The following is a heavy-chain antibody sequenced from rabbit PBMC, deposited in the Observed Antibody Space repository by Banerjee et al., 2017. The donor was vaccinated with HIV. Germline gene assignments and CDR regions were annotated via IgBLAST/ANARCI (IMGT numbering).Heavy chain of an antibody. CDR2: IVAGYRAKT. CDR3: ARDGSGWDANFNL. J-gene: IGHJ4*01. CDR1: GFSFSSSYW. Sequence: GASLTLTCTASGFSFSSSYWICWVRQAPGKGLEWIACIVAGYRAKTYYASWAKGRFTVSKTSSTTVTLQMTSLTAADTATYFCARDGSGWDANFNLWGQGTLVTVS. D-gene: IGHD4-2*01. V-gene: IGHV1S45*01.